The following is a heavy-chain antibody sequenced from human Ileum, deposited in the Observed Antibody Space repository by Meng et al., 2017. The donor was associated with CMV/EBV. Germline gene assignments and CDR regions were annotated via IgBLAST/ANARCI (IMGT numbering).Heavy chain of an antibody. CDR2: ITSSSSYI. Sequence: GESLKISCAGSGFTFSSYFMNWVRQPPGKGLEWVSSITSSSSYIFYADSVKGRFTISRDNAKNSLYLQMNSLRAEDTAVYYCTRDDLGSNWGQGTLVNGSS. V-gene: IGHV3-21*01. CDR3: TRDDLGSN. CDR1: GFTFSSYF. J-gene: IGHJ4*01.